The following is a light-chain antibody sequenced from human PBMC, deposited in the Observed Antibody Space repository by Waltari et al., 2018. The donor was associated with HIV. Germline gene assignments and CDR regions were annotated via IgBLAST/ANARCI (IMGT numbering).Light chain of an antibody. CDR1: TSNIETPYD. CDR3: QSYDSSLTAVI. V-gene: IGLV1-40*01. CDR2: GNN. Sequence: QSVLTQPPSVSGAPGQSVSISCTGTTSNIETPYDVHWYQQLPGAAPKVLCNGNNKRPHGVPARFSGSKSGPSASLAITGLQSEDEAFYYCQSYDSSLTAVIFGGGTKLTVL. J-gene: IGLJ2*01.